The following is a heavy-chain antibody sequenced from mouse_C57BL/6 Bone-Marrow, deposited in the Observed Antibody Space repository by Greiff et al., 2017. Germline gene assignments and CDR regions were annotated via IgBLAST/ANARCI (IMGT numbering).Heavy chain of an antibody. J-gene: IGHJ1*03. D-gene: IGHD2-2*01. V-gene: IGHV6-6*01. CDR3: TPGYDGGYWYFDV. CDR1: GFTFSDAW. Sequence: EVQVEESGGGLVLPGGSMKLSCAASGFTFSDAWMDWVRQSPEKGLEWVAEIRNKANNQATYYGESGKGRFTISRDDSKSSVYLQMNSLRAEDTGIYYCTPGYDGGYWYFDVWGTGTTVTVSS. CDR2: IRNKANNQAT.